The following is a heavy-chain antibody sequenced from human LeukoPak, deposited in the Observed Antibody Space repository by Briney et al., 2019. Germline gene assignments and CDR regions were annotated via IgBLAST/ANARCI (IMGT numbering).Heavy chain of an antibody. CDR3: AREGYYDSSGYYPLDY. CDR2: IWYDGTNK. J-gene: IGHJ4*02. Sequence: PGGSLRLSCVASGFTFSNYGMHWVRQAPGKGLEWVAVIWYDGTNKYYADSVKGRFTISRDNSKNTLYLQMNGLRVEDTAVYSCAREGYYDSSGYYPLDYMGQANQLAVSS. D-gene: IGHD3-22*01. CDR1: GFTFSNYG. V-gene: IGHV3-33*01.